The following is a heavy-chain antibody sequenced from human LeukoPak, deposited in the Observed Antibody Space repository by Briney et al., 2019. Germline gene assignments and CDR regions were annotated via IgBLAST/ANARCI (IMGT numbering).Heavy chain of an antibody. Sequence: GGSLRLSCAVSGFTSSDYYMSWVRQAPGKEMECVSYISSDNTYTNYADSVRGRFTISRDNSKNTLYLQMNSLRAEDTAVYYCARELWFGERLTDFDYWGQGTLVTVSS. J-gene: IGHJ4*02. D-gene: IGHD3-10*01. CDR1: GFTSSDYY. CDR2: ISSDNTYT. V-gene: IGHV3-11*06. CDR3: ARELWFGERLTDFDY.